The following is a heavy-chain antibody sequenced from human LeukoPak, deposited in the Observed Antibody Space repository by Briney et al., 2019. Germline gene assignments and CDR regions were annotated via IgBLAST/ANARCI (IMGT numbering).Heavy chain of an antibody. CDR2: INGRGSTI. CDR3: VASAKLAE. Sequence: SVGSLRLSCAASGVTFSNYEMNCVRQAPGKGLEWISYINGRGSTINYADSVKGRFTISRDNAKNALYPQMYSLRVEDTAVYYCVASAKLAEWGQGPLVTVS. V-gene: IGHV3-48*03. D-gene: IGHD4/OR15-4a*01. J-gene: IGHJ4*02. CDR1: GVTFSNYE.